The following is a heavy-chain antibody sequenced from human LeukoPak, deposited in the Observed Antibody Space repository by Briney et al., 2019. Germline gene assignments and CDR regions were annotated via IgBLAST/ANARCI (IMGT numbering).Heavy chain of an antibody. CDR1: GFTFSNYA. J-gene: IGHJ4*02. CDR2: IWYDGGNK. CDR3: AKDRVPGIAAPGPFDY. Sequence: PGGSMRLSCAASGFTFSNYARTWVRQAPGKRLEWVAVIWYDGGNKYYADSVKGQFTISRDNSKNTLYLQMNSLRAEDTAVYYCAKDRVPGIAAPGPFDYWGQGTLVTVSS. D-gene: IGHD6-13*01. V-gene: IGHV3-33*06.